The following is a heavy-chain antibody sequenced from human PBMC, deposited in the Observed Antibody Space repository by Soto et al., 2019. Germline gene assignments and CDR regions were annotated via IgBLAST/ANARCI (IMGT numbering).Heavy chain of an antibody. J-gene: IGHJ6*02. D-gene: IGHD3-3*01. CDR3: ARGRTYYDFLSGYPSTPNYAEYYHGMDV. Sequence: SETLSLTCAVYGGTFSGYYWSWIRQPPGKGLEWIGEINHSGSTNYSPSLTSRVTISVDTTKKQFSLQLTSVTAADTAVYYCARGRTYYDFLSGYPSTPNYAEYYHGMDVWGQGTPVTVSS. V-gene: IGHV4-34*01. CDR1: GGTFSGYY. CDR2: INHSGST.